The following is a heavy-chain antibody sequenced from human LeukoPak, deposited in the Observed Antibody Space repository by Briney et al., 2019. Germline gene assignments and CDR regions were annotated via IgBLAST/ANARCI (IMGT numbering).Heavy chain of an antibody. V-gene: IGHV4-34*01. J-gene: IGHJ6*04. D-gene: IGHD1-26*01. CDR3: ASEPRWGYSGSYADY. CDR2: INHSGST. Sequence: SETLSLTCAVYGGSFSGYYWSWIRQPPGKGLEWIGEINHSGSTNYNPSLKSRVTISVDTSKNQFSLKLSSVTAADTAVYYCASEPRWGYSGSYADYWGKGTTVTISS. CDR1: GGSFSGYY.